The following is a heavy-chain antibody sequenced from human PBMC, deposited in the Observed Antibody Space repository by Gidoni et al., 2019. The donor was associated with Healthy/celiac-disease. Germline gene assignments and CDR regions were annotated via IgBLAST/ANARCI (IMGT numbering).Heavy chain of an antibody. CDR1: GGTFSSYA. CDR3: ARRSVDSGSYTEDAFDI. V-gene: IGHV1-69*01. CDR2: IIPIFGTA. J-gene: IGHJ3*02. D-gene: IGHD1-26*01. Sequence: QVQLVQSGAEVKKPGSSVTVSCTASGGTFSSYAISWVRQAPGQGLEWMGGIIPIFGTANYAQKFQGRVTITADESTSTAYMELSSLRSEDTAVYYCARRSVDSGSYTEDAFDIWGQGTMVTVSS.